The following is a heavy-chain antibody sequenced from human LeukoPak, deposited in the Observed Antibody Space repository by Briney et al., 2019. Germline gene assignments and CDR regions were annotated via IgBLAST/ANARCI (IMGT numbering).Heavy chain of an antibody. Sequence: PGGSLRLSCAASGFTFSSYAMSWVRQAPGKGLEWVSAISGSGGSTYYADSVKGRFTISRDNSENTLYLQMNSLRAEDTAVYYCAKGYIHYYVSSGYFWGQGTLVTVSS. CDR3: AKGYIHYYVSSGYF. D-gene: IGHD3-22*01. CDR2: ISGSGGST. J-gene: IGHJ4*02. V-gene: IGHV3-23*01. CDR1: GFTFSSYA.